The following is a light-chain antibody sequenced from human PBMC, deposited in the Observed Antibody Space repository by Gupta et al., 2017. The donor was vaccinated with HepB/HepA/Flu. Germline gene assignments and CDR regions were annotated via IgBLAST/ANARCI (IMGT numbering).Light chain of an antibody. CDR3: AAWDDSLSVYWV. CDR2: RNN. V-gene: IGLV1-47*01. Sequence: QSVLTQPPSASGTPGQRVPISCSGSSSNIGSNYVYWYQQLPGTAPKLLIYRNNQRPSGVPDRFSGSKSGTSASLAISGLRSEDEADYYCAAWDDSLSVYWVFGGGTKLTVL. J-gene: IGLJ3*02. CDR1: SSNIGSNY.